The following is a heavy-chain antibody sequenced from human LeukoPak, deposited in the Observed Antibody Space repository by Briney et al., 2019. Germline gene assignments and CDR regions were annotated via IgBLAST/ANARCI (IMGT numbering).Heavy chain of an antibody. V-gene: IGHV3-7*01. D-gene: IGHD3-3*01. J-gene: IGHJ6*02. CDR2: IKQDGSEK. CDR3: ARNEYTIFGVVIRRRGHYGMDV. Sequence: GGSLRLSCAASGFTFSSYWMSWVRQAPGKGLEWVANIKQDGSEKYYVDSVKGRFTISRDNAKNSLYLQMNSLRAEDTAVYYCARNEYTIFGVVIRRRGHYGMDVWGQGTTVTVSS. CDR1: GFTFSSYW.